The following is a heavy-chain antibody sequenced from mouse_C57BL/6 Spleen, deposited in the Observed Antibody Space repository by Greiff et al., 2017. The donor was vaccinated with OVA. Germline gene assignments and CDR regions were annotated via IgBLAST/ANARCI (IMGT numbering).Heavy chain of an antibody. CDR1: GYTFPSYW. Sequence: VQLQQPGAELVRPGSSVTLSCKASGYTFPSYWLEWVKQRPGQGLEWIGNISPSDSETHYNHKFKDKATLTVDKSSSTAYMQLSRLTSEDSAVYYCARGGTGAMDYWGQGTSVTVSS. V-gene: IGHV1-61*01. D-gene: IGHD4-1*01. J-gene: IGHJ4*01. CDR2: ISPSDSET. CDR3: ARGGTGAMDY.